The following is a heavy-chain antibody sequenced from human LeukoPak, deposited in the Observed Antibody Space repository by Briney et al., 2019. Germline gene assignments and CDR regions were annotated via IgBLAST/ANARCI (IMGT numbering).Heavy chain of an antibody. Sequence: PGGSLRLSCAASGFTFSSYWMHWVRQAPGKELVWVSRINSDGSSTSYADSVKGRFTISRDNAKNTLYLQMNSLRAEDTALYYCAKALGGAALPFDYWGQGTLVTVSS. CDR2: INSDGSST. D-gene: IGHD6-6*01. J-gene: IGHJ4*02. V-gene: IGHV3-74*01. CDR1: GFTFSSYW. CDR3: AKALGGAALPFDY.